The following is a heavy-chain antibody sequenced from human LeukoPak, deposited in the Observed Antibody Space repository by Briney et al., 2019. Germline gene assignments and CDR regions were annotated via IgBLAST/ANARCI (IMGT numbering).Heavy chain of an antibody. J-gene: IGHJ6*02. CDR3: ARAVNGMDV. Sequence: SETLSLTCTVSGGSISSYYWSWIRQPPGKGLEWIGYIYYSGSTNYNPSLKSRVTMSVDTSKNQFSLKLSSVTAADTAVYYCARAVNGMDVWGQGTTVTVSS. CDR2: IYYSGST. CDR1: GGSISSYY. V-gene: IGHV4-59*01.